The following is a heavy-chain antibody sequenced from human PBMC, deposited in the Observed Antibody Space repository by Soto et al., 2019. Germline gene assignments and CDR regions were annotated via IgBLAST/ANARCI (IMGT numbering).Heavy chain of an antibody. Sequence: ASVKVSCKASGYTFTSYGISWVRQAPGQGIEWMGWISAYNGNTNYAQKLQGRVTMTTDTSTSTAYMELRSLRSDDTAVYYCTTVGYSYGIYYYYGMDVWGQGTTVTVSS. D-gene: IGHD5-18*01. J-gene: IGHJ6*01. CDR1: GYTFTSYG. CDR2: ISAYNGNT. CDR3: TTVGYSYGIYYYYGMDV. V-gene: IGHV1-18*01.